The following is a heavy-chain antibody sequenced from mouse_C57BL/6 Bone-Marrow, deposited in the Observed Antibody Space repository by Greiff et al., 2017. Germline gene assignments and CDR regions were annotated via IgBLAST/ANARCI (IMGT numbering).Heavy chain of an antibody. CDR3: ASLYYGGFAY. CDR2: ISYDGSN. V-gene: IGHV3-6*01. D-gene: IGHD2-1*01. J-gene: IGHJ3*01. CDR1: GYSITSGYY. Sequence: EVKLEESGPGLVKPSQSLSLTCSVTGYSITSGYYWNWIRQFPGNKLEWMGYISYDGSNNYNPSLKNRISITRDTSKNQFFLKLNSVTTEDTATYYCASLYYGGFAYWGQGTLVTVSA.